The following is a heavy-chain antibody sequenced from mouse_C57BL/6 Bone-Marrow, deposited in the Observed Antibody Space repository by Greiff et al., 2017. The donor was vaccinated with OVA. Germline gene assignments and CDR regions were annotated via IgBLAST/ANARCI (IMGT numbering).Heavy chain of an antibody. V-gene: IGHV12-3*01. CDR1: GFPITSGYY. D-gene: IGHD3-2*02. CDR2: ITHSGET. Sequence: QVQLKQSGPGLVKPSQSLFLTCSITGFPITSGYYWIWIRQSPGKPLKWMGYITHSGETFYNPSLQSPISITRETSKNQFFLQLNSVTTEDTAMYYCAVDSSGPYAMDYWGQGTSVTVSS. CDR3: AVDSSGPYAMDY. J-gene: IGHJ4*01.